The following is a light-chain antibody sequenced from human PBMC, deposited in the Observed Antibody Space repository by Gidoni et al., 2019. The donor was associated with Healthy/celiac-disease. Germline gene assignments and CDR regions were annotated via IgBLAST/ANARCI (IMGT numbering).Light chain of an antibody. CDR2: GNS. CDR1: SSNIGAGYD. CDR3: QSYDSSLSGDVV. Sequence: QSVLTQPPSVSGAPGQRVTSSCTGSSSNIGAGYDVHWYQQHPGTAPKLLIYGNSNRPSGVPDRFSGSKSGTSASLAITGLQAEDEADYYCQSYDSSLSGDVVFGGGTKLTVL. J-gene: IGLJ2*01. V-gene: IGLV1-40*01.